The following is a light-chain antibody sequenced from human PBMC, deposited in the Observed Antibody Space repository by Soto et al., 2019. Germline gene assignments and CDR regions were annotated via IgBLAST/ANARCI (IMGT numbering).Light chain of an antibody. CDR1: QSISNH. CDR2: AAS. CDR3: RQRYSTPLYT. J-gene: IGKJ5*01. Sequence: DIQMTQSPSSLSASVEDRVIITCRASQSISNHLNWYQQKTGKAPKLLIYAASSLQSGVPSRFSGSGAATDFTLTTITRQPADFATYYFRQRYSTPLYTFGQGTRLEIK. V-gene: IGKV1-39*01.